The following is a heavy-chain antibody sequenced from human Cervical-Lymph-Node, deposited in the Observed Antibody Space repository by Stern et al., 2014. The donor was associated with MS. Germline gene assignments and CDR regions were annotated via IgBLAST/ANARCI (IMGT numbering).Heavy chain of an antibody. CDR3: ARISLGSGIDY. V-gene: IGHV1-2*02. Sequence: QVQLVQSGAEVKKPGASVKVTCKTSENTFTGNYIHWVRQAPGQGLEWVGWINPNSGATNYAQRFQDRVSLTSDTSNSLAYMELDRLTSGDTAVYYCARISLGSGIDYWGQGSLVTVSS. D-gene: IGHD1-26*01. CDR2: INPNSGAT. CDR1: ENTFTGNY. J-gene: IGHJ4*02.